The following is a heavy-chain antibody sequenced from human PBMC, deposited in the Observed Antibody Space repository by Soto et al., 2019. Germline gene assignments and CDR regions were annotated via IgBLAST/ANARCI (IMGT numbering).Heavy chain of an antibody. J-gene: IGHJ3*02. V-gene: IGHV4-34*01. CDR1: GGSFSGYY. CDR3: ARGLGRDIVVVPAALIAFDI. Sequence: QVQLQQWGAGLLKPSETLSLTCAVYGGSFSGYYWSWIRQPPGKGLEWIGEINHSGSTNYNPSLKSRVTISVDTSKNQFSLKLSSVTAADTAVYYCARGLGRDIVVVPAALIAFDIWGQGTMVTVSS. CDR2: INHSGST. D-gene: IGHD2-2*01.